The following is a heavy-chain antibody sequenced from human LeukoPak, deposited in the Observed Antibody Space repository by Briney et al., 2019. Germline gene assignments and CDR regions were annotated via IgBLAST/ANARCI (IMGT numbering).Heavy chain of an antibody. V-gene: IGHV4-39*07. CDR3: TRSRGTWFDP. CDR2: IYYSGTT. CDR1: GGSVSSSRYY. Sequence: SETLSLTCTVSGGSVSSSRYYWGWIRQPPEKGLEWIGSIYYSGTTYYNPSLKSRLTISVDTSKNQFSLKLSSVTAADTAVYYCTRSRGTWFDPWGQGTLVTVSS. J-gene: IGHJ5*02.